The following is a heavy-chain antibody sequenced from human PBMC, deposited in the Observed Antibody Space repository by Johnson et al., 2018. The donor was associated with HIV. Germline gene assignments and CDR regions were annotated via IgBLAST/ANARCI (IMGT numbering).Heavy chain of an antibody. CDR1: GFPFSSYW. CDR3: ARGMETYYDYVWGSGAFDI. CDR2: IKQDGSEK. V-gene: IGHV3-7*01. D-gene: IGHD3-16*01. J-gene: IGHJ3*02. Sequence: VQLMESGGGVVQPGRSLRLSCAASGFPFSSYWMSWVRQAPGKGLEWVANIKQDGSEKYYVDSVKGRFTIFRDNSKNTMYLQMHGLRAEDTALYYCARGMETYYDYVWGSGAFDIGGQGTVVTVSS.